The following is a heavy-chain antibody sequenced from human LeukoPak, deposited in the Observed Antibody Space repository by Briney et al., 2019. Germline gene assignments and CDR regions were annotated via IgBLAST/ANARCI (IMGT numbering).Heavy chain of an antibody. CDR2: FDPEDGET. CDR1: GYTLTELS. D-gene: IGHD3-3*01. Sequence: ASVKVSCKVSGYTLTELSMHWVRQAPGKGLEWMGGFDPEDGETIYAQKFQGRVTMTEDTSTDTAYMELSSLRSEDTAVYYCARDRDYYDSIRPNWFDPWGQGTLVTVSS. CDR3: ARDRDYYDSIRPNWFDP. V-gene: IGHV1-24*01. J-gene: IGHJ5*02.